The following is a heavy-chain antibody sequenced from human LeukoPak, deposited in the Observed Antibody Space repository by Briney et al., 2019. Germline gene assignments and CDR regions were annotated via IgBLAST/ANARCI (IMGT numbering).Heavy chain of an antibody. Sequence: PGGSLRLSCAASGFTFSTYWMSWVRQAPGRGLEWVANIKQDGSEKYYVDSVKGRFTISRDNAKNSLYLQMNSLRAEDTAVYYCARDRHDYTHYFDYWGQGILVTVSS. J-gene: IGHJ4*02. CDR2: IKQDGSEK. V-gene: IGHV3-7*01. CDR3: ARDRHDYTHYFDY. D-gene: IGHD4-11*01. CDR1: GFTFSTYW.